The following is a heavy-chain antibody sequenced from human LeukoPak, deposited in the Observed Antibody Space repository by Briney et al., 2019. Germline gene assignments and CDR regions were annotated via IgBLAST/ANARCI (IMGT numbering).Heavy chain of an antibody. CDR1: GFTFGTYW. J-gene: IGHJ4*02. CDR3: ASGRLVGALDY. CDR2: INGDGNSA. V-gene: IGHV3-74*01. D-gene: IGHD1-26*01. Sequence: PGGSLRLSCAASGFTFGTYWMHWVRQAPGKGLVWVARINGDGNSASYADSVKGRFTISRDNAKNTLYLQMNSLRAEDTAVYYCASGRLVGALDYWGQGTLVTVSS.